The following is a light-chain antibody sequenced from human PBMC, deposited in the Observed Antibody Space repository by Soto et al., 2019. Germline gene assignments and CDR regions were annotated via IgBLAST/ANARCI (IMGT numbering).Light chain of an antibody. V-gene: IGKV3-15*01. Sequence: EIVLTQSPATLSVSPGETATLSCRASQSVSANLAWYQLKPGQAPRLLIYGATTSAAGFPGKFSGSGAGTLFTHTLTVQQSAVDAVYYCQPYDTVSTFCPATNVHIK. CDR1: QSVSAN. CDR3: QPYDTVST. J-gene: IGKJ3*01. CDR2: GAT.